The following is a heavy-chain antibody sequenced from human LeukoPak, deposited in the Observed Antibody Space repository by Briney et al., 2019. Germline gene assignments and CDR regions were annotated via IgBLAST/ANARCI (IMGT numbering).Heavy chain of an antibody. CDR1: GFTFSSYS. V-gene: IGHV3-21*04. J-gene: IGHJ4*02. CDR2: ISSSSSYI. CDR3: ARGTTYSGSSPGN. Sequence: GGSLRLSCAASGFTFSSYSMSWVRQAPGKGLEWVSSISSSSSYIYYADSVKGRFTISRDNSKNTLYLQMNSLRAEDTAVYYCARGTTYSGSSPGNWGQGTLVTVSS. D-gene: IGHD1-26*01.